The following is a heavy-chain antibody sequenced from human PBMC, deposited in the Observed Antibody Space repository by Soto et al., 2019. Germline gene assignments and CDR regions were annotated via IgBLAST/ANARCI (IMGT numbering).Heavy chain of an antibody. J-gene: IGHJ4*02. CDR2: INHSGST. V-gene: IGHV4-34*01. CDR3: ARENWVTSN. Sequence: QVQLQQWGAGLLKPSETLSLTCAVYDGSFSGYYWHWIRQPPGKGLEWIGEINHSGSTHYNPSLKSRVTISIDTSKNQMSLKVNSVTAADTGVYYCARENWVTSNWGQGTLVTVSS. CDR1: DGSFSGYY. D-gene: IGHD7-27*01.